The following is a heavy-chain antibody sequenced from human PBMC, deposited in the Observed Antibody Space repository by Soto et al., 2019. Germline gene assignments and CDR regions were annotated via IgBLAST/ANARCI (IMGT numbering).Heavy chain of an antibody. J-gene: IGHJ4*02. Sequence: QVHLVQSGAEAKKPGASVKVSCQGSGYAFTTYGITWVRQAPGQGLEWMGWISAHNGNSNYAQKLQGRVTVTRDTSTCTAYRALRSLRYDDTAVYYCARGRYGDYWGQGALVTVSS. CDR2: ISAHNGNS. CDR3: ARGRYGDY. V-gene: IGHV1-18*01. CDR1: GYAFTTYG. D-gene: IGHD1-1*01.